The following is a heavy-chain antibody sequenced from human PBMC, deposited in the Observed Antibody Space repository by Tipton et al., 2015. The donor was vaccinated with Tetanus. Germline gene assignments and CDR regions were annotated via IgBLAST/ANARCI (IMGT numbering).Heavy chain of an antibody. Sequence: QLVQSGAEVKKPGESLKISCKGSGYNFTIYWIGWVRLMPGKGLEWMGVINPTDYQTSYNPPFEGHVTISADRSINTAYLQWNSLQTSDTAMYFCARRRSAILSGSYHWHFDIWGRGTLVTVSS. D-gene: IGHD3-9*01. CDR1: GYNFTIYW. V-gene: IGHV5-51*01. CDR2: INPTDYQT. CDR3: ARRRSAILSGSYHWHFDI. J-gene: IGHJ2*01.